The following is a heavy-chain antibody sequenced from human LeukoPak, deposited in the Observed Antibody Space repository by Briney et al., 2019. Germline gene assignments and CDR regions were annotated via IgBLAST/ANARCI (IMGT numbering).Heavy chain of an antibody. D-gene: IGHD3-10*01. CDR1: GFTFSDYG. CDR3: AKRSSGYYGSGSYFSNWFDP. Sequence: GGSLRLSCAASGFTFSDYGMHWVRQAPGKGLEWVAFIRYDGSNKYYADSVKGRFTISRDNSKNTLYLQMNSLRAEDTAVYYCAKRSSGYYGSGSYFSNWFDPWGQGTLVTVSS. CDR2: IRYDGSNK. J-gene: IGHJ5*02. V-gene: IGHV3-30*02.